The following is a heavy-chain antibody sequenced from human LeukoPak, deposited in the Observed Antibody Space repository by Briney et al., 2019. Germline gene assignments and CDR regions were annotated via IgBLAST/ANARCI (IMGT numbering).Heavy chain of an antibody. V-gene: IGHV1-46*01. J-gene: IGHJ4*02. CDR2: INPSGGST. D-gene: IGHD3-10*01. Sequence: ASVKVSCKASGYTFTSYYMHWVRQAPGQGLEWMGIINPSGGSTSYAQKFQGRVTMTRDTSTSTVYMELSSLRSEDTAVYYCARNYYGSGSYVHPFDYWGQGALVTVSP. CDR1: GYTFTSYY. CDR3: ARNYYGSGSYVHPFDY.